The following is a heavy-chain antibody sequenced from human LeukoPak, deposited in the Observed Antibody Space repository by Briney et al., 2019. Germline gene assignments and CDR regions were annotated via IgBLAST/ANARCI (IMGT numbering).Heavy chain of an antibody. CDR3: AREGTTVVD. V-gene: IGHV1-69*01. D-gene: IGHD4-23*01. J-gene: IGHJ4*02. CDR2: IIPIFGTA. Sequence: EWMGGIIPIFGTANYAQKFQGRVTITADESTSTAYMELSSLRSEDTAVYYCAREGTTVVDRGQGTLVTVSS.